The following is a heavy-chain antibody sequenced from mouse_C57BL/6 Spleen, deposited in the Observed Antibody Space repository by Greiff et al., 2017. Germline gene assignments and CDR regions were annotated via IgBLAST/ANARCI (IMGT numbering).Heavy chain of an antibody. Sequence: QVQLQQPGAELVMPGASVKLSCKASGYTFTSYWMHWVKQRPGQGLEWIGEIDPADSYTNYNQKFKGKSTLTVDKSSSTAYMQLSSLTSEDSAVYYCARYSPIYYDYDRAMDYWGQGTSVTVSS. D-gene: IGHD2-4*01. J-gene: IGHJ4*01. CDR1: GYTFTSYW. CDR3: ARYSPIYYDYDRAMDY. CDR2: IDPADSYT. V-gene: IGHV1-69*01.